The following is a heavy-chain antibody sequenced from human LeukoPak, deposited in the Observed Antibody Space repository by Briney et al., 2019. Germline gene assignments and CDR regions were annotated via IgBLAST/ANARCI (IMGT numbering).Heavy chain of an antibody. CDR2: INDSGRS. CDR3: ASPPFLFDL. J-gene: IGHJ2*01. Sequence: SGPALVKPTQTLTLTCTFSGFSLSTSGMCVSWIRQPPGKGLEWIGEINDSGRSNYKSSLKSRVTISEDTSKNQFSLKLSSVTAADTAVYYCASPPFLFDLWGRGTLVTVSS. V-gene: IGHV4-39*07. CDR1: GFSLSTSGMC.